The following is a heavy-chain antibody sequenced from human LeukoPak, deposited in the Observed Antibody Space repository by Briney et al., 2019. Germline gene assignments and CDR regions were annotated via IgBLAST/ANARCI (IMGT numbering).Heavy chain of an antibody. CDR1: GYTFTSYY. V-gene: IGHV1-46*01. D-gene: IGHD4-17*01. CDR2: INPSGGST. CDR3: AVGGDRHRVIVGLPTDY. J-gene: IGHJ4*02. Sequence: GASVKVSCKASGYTFTSYYMHWVRQPPGQGLEWMGIINPSGGSTSYAQNLQRRVTMTRDTSTSTVYMELSSLRSEDSAGYYCAVGGDRHRVIVGLPTDYWGQEPLVTVSS.